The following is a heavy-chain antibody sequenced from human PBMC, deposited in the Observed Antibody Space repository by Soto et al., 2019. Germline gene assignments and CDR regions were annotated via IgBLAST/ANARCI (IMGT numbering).Heavy chain of an antibody. CDR3: ARAPQRYCSGGSCYFPGGIDY. CDR1: GGTFSSYA. D-gene: IGHD2-15*01. V-gene: IGHV1-69*01. Sequence: QVQLVQSGAEVKKPGSSVKVSCKASGGTFSSYAISWVRQAPGQGLEWMGGIIPIFGTANYAQKFQGRVTITADESTSTAYMELSSLRSEDTAVYYSARAPQRYCSGGSCYFPGGIDYWGQVTLVTVSS. CDR2: IIPIFGTA. J-gene: IGHJ4*02.